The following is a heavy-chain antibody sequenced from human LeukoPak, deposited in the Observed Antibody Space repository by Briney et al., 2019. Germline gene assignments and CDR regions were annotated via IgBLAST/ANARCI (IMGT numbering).Heavy chain of an antibody. CDR2: ISAYNGNT. CDR1: GYTFTSYG. D-gene: IGHD3-22*01. J-gene: IGHJ6*03. V-gene: IGHV1-18*01. CDR3: ARSGYDSREYYYYYYMDV. Sequence: GASVKVSCKASGYTFTSYGISWVRQAPGQGLEWMGWISAYNGNTNYAQKLQGRVTMTTDTSTSTAYMELRSLRSDDTAVYYCARSGYDSREYYYYYYMDVWGKGTTVTVSS.